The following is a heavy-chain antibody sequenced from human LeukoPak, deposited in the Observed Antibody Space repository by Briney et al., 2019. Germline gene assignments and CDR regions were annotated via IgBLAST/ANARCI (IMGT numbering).Heavy chain of an antibody. J-gene: IGHJ4*02. D-gene: IGHD3-10*01. CDR3: ARSTWSSGSLIDY. CDR2: ISSSPSTI. V-gene: IGHV3-48*03. CDR1: GFTFSSYE. Sequence: GGSLRLSFAASGFTFSSYEMNWVRQAPGKGLESVSYISSSPSTIYYADSVKGRFTISRDNAKNSLYLQMNSLRAEDTAVYYCARSTWSSGSLIDYWGQGTLVTVSS.